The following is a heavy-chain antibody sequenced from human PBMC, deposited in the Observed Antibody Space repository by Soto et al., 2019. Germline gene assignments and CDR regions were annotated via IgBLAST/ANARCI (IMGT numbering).Heavy chain of an antibody. D-gene: IGHD2-15*01. V-gene: IGHV1-46*03. CDR1: GYTFTSYY. CDR2: IDPSGGST. CDR3: ARDRGMVVAATVDAFDI. J-gene: IGHJ3*02. Sequence: ASVKVSCKASGYTFTSYYMHWVRQAPGQRLEWMGIIDPSGGSTSYAQKFQGRVTMTRDTSTSTVYMELSSLRSEDTAVYYCARDRGMVVAATVDAFDIWGQGTMVTVSS.